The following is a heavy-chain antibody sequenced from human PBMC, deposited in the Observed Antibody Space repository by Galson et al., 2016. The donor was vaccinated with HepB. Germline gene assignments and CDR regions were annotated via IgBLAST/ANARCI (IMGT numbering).Heavy chain of an antibody. Sequence: SLRLSCAASGFTVSSNYMSWVRQAPGKGLEWVSLIYSGSTYYADSVKGRFTISTDNSKNTLYLQMNSLRADDTAVYYGARDQNVWGQGTTVTVSS. V-gene: IGHV3-66*01. CDR2: IYSGST. J-gene: IGHJ6*02. CDR3: ARDQNV. CDR1: GFTVSSNY.